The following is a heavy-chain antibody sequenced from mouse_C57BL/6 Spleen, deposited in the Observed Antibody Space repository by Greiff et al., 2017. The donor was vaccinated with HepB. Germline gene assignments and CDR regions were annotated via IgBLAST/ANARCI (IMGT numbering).Heavy chain of an antibody. CDR2: INPSTGGT. V-gene: IGHV1-42*01. CDR3: ARGTGTGYFDV. J-gene: IGHJ1*03. D-gene: IGHD4-1*01. Sequence: VQLKQSGPELVKPGASVKISCKASGYSFTGYYMNWVKQSPEKSLEWIGEINPSTGGTTYNQKFKAKATLTVDKSSSTAYMQLKSLTSEDSAVYYCARGTGTGYFDVWGTGTTVTVSS. CDR1: GYSFTGYY.